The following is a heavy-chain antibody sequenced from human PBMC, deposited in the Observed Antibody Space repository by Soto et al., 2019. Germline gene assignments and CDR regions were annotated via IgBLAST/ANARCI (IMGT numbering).Heavy chain of an antibody. V-gene: IGHV3-11*06. Sequence: GGSLRLSCAASGFTFSDYYMSWIRQAPGKGLEWVSYISSSSSYTNYADSVKGRFTISRDNAKNSLYLQMNSLRAEDTAVYYCARPATAMDPFIDDWGQGTLVTVSS. J-gene: IGHJ4*02. CDR3: ARPATAMDPFIDD. D-gene: IGHD5-18*01. CDR2: ISSSSSYT. CDR1: GFTFSDYY.